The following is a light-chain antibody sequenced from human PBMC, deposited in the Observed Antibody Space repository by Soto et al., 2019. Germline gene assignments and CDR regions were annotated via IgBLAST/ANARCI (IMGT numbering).Light chain of an antibody. CDR1: QSVSSY. CDR3: QQYNNWPFS. Sequence: EIVLTQSPATLSLSPVERATLSCMASQSVSSYLAWYQQKPGQAPRLLIYDASNRATGIPARFSGSGSGTDFTLTISRLEPEDFAVYFCQQYNNWPFSFGQGTRLEIK. CDR2: DAS. J-gene: IGKJ5*01. V-gene: IGKV3-11*01.